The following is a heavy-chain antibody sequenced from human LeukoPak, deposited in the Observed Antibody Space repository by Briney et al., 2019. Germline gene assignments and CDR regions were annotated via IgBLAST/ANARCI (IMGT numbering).Heavy chain of an antibody. J-gene: IGHJ4*02. Sequence: ETLSLTCTVSGGSISTITYYWGWIRQPPGKGLEWVSLIYSGGSTYYADSVKGRFTISRDNSKNTLYLQMNSLRAEDTAVYYCARDRYSYDLYSWGQGTLVTVSS. D-gene: IGHD5-18*01. CDR2: IYSGGST. V-gene: IGHV3-53*01. CDR3: ARDRYSYDLYS. CDR1: GGSISTITYY.